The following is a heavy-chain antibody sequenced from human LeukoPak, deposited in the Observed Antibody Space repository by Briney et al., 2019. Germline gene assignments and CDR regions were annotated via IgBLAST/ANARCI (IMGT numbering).Heavy chain of an antibody. CDR2: ISSSSSTI. CDR3: ARDIKGQYQDAFDI. D-gene: IGHD2-2*01. J-gene: IGHJ3*02. Sequence: GGSLRLSCAASGFTFSSYSMNWVRQAPGKGLEWVSYISSSSSTIYYADSVKGRFTISRDNSKNTVYLQMSSLRAEDTAVYYCARDIKGQYQDAFDIWGQGTMVTVSS. V-gene: IGHV3-48*01. CDR1: GFTFSSYS.